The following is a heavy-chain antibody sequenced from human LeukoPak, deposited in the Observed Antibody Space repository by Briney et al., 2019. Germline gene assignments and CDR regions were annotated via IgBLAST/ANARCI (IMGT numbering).Heavy chain of an antibody. CDR3: ARGSGSYYEYFDY. Sequence: GRSLRLSCAASGFTFSSYAMHWARQAPGKGLEWVAVISYDGSNKYYADSVKGRFTISRDNSKNTLYLQMNSLRAEDTAVYYCARGSGSYYEYFDYWGQGTLVTVSS. J-gene: IGHJ4*02. CDR2: ISYDGSNK. CDR1: GFTFSSYA. V-gene: IGHV3-30*04. D-gene: IGHD1-26*01.